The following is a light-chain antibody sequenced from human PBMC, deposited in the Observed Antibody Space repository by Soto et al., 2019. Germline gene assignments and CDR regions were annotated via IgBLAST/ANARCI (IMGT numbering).Light chain of an antibody. CDR3: QSYDSSLSAPYV. J-gene: IGLJ1*01. V-gene: IGLV1-40*01. Sequence: QSVLTLPPSVSGAPGQRVTISCTGSSSNIGAGYDVHWYQQLPGTAPKLLIYGNSNRPSGVPDRFSGSKSGTSASLAITGLQAEDEADYYCQSYDSSLSAPYVFGTGTQLTVL. CDR2: GNS. CDR1: SSNIGAGYD.